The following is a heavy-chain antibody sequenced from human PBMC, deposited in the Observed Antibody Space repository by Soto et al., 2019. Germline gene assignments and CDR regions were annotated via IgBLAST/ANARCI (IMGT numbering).Heavy chain of an antibody. CDR2: INPSGGST. V-gene: IGHV1-46*01. J-gene: IGHJ4*02. Sequence: ASVKVSCKASGYTLTIYYMHWVRQAPGQGLEWMGIINPSGGSTSYAQKFQGRVTMTRDTSTSTVYMELSSLRSEDTAVYYCARDEVHSSGWYGFDYWGQGTLVTVSS. D-gene: IGHD6-19*01. CDR3: ARDEVHSSGWYGFDY. CDR1: GYTLTIYY.